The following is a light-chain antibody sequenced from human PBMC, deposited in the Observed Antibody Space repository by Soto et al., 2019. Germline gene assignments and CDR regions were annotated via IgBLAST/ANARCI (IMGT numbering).Light chain of an antibody. CDR2: EVS. CDR1: SSDVGSYNR. V-gene: IGLV2-18*01. Sequence: QSVLTQPPSVSGSPGQSVTISCTGTSSDVGSYNRVSWYQQPPGTAPKLMLYEVSNRPSGVPDRFSGSKSGNTASLTISGLQAEDEGDYYCCLYTRSTHYVFGTGTKLTVL. CDR3: CLYTRSTHYV. J-gene: IGLJ1*01.